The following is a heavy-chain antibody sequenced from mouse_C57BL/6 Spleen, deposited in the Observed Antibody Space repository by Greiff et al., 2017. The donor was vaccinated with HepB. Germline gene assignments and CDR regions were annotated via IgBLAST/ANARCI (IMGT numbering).Heavy chain of an antibody. V-gene: IGHV1-15*01. Sequence: QVQLKESGAELVRPGASVTLSCKASGYTFTDYEMHWVKQTPVHGLEWIGAIDPETGGTAYNQKFKGKAILTADKSSSTAYMELRSLTSEDSAVYYCTRTLFITTVVGSRYFDVWGTGTTVTVSS. CDR3: TRTLFITTVVGSRYFDV. D-gene: IGHD1-1*01. CDR1: GYTFTDYE. CDR2: IDPETGGT. J-gene: IGHJ1*03.